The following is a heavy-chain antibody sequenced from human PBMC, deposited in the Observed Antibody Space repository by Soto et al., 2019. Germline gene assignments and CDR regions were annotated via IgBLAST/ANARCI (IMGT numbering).Heavy chain of an antibody. D-gene: IGHD1-26*01. J-gene: IGHJ5*02. CDR1: GGTFSSYT. CDR3: ATGVGADYWFDP. V-gene: IGHV1-69*02. CDR2: IIPILGIA. Sequence: QVQLVQSGAEVKKPGSSVKVSCKASGGTFSSYTISWVRQAPGQGLEWMGRIIPILGIANYAKKFQGRVTITEDKSTSTAYMELSSLRSEDTAVYYCATGVGADYWFDPWGQGTLVTVSS.